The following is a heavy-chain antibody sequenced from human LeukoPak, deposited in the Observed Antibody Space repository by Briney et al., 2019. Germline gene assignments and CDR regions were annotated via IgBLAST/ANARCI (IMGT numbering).Heavy chain of an antibody. V-gene: IGHV1-2*02. Sequence: ASVKVSCKASGYTFSGYYMHWVRQATGQGHEWMGWINPNTGGTNYAQKFQGRVTMTRDTSISTTYMELSRLRSDDTAVYYCASQPYYFDSSGYYDYWGQGTLVTVSS. D-gene: IGHD3-22*01. CDR1: GYTFSGYY. CDR2: INPNTGGT. CDR3: ASQPYYFDSSGYYDY. J-gene: IGHJ4*02.